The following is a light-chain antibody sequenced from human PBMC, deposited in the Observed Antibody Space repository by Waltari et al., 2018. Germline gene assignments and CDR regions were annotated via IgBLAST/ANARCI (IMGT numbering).Light chain of an antibody. CDR2: RNN. V-gene: IGLV1-47*01. J-gene: IGLJ3*02. CDR1: SSNIGSNY. Sequence: QSVLTQPPSASGTPGQRVTISCSGSSSNIGSNYLYWYQQLPGAAPKLLIYRNNQRPSGVPARFSGSKSGTSASLAISGLRSEDEADYHCAAWDDSLSGRVFGGGTKLTVL. CDR3: AAWDDSLSGRV.